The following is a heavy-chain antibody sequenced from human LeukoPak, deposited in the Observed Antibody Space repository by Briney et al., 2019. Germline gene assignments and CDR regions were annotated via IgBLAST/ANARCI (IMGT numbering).Heavy chain of an antibody. CDR1: GFIFSSYA. D-gene: IGHD3-22*01. CDR2: IGGSGTST. J-gene: IGHJ3*02. Sequence: GGSLRLSCAASGFIFSSYATSWVRQAPGKGLEWVSVIGGSGTSTYYADSVKGRFTISRDNSKNMLYLQMNSLRVEDAAIYYCAKVSVVAGRNAFDIWGQGTMVTVSS. V-gene: IGHV3-23*01. CDR3: AKVSVVAGRNAFDI.